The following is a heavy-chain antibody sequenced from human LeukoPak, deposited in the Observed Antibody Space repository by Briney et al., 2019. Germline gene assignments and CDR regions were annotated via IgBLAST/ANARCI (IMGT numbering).Heavy chain of an antibody. Sequence: SETLSLTCTVSGGSMINYYWGWIRQPPGRGLEWIAYIYYSGSTNYNSSLKSRVTISVDTSKNQFSLKLNSVTAADTAVYYCARVSGWKFDPWGQGTLVTVSS. J-gene: IGHJ5*02. CDR1: GGSMINYY. V-gene: IGHV4-59*01. CDR2: IYYSGST. CDR3: ARVSGWKFDP. D-gene: IGHD6-19*01.